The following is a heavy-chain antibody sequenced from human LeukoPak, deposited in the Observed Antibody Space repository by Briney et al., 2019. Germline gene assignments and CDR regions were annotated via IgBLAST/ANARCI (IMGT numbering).Heavy chain of an antibody. CDR3: ARILLGTGESSLYRPSDY. CDR2: IKLDGSEV. Sequence: GGSLRLSCAASGFTFSYYWMTWVRHAPGKGLEWVASIKLDGSEVHYVDSVKGRFTISRDNSENSLYLQMNSLRAEDMAVYHCARILLGTGESSLYRPSDYWGPGTLVTVSS. V-gene: IGHV3-7*01. CDR1: GFTFSYYW. J-gene: IGHJ4*02. D-gene: IGHD3-16*02.